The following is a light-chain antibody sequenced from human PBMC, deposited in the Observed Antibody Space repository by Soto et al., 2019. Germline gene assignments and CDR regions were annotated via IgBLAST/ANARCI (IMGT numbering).Light chain of an antibody. CDR3: QRYGGSPLT. CDR1: QSVSSNY. V-gene: IGKV3-20*01. Sequence: EIVLTQSPGTLSLSPGERATLSCRASQSVSSNYLAWYQQKPGQAPRLLIYHASSRVTGIPDRFSGSGSGTDFTLTISRLEPEDFAVYYCQRYGGSPLTFSPGTKVDIK. CDR2: HAS. J-gene: IGKJ3*01.